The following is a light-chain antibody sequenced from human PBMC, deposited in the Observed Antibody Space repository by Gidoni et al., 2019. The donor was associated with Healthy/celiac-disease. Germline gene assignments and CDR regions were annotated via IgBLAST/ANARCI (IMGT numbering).Light chain of an antibody. CDR1: QSLLHSNGYNY. CDR3: MQALQTPRT. J-gene: IGKJ1*01. Sequence: VMTQSPLSLPVTPGEPASISCRSSQSLLHSNGYNYLDWYLQKPGQSPQLLIYLGSNRASGVPDRFSGSGSGTDFTLKISRVEAEEVGVYYCMQALQTPRTFGQGTKVEIK. CDR2: LGS. V-gene: IGKV2-28*01.